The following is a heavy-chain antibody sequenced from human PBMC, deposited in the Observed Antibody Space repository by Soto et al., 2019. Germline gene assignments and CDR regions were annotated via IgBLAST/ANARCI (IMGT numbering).Heavy chain of an antibody. CDR1: GGSISSSSYY. CDR3: ASVQAVHFLSSTNFDI. D-gene: IGHD3-3*02. J-gene: IGHJ3*02. Sequence: PSETLSLTCTVSGGSISSSSYYWGWIRQPPGKGLEWIGSIYYSGSTYYNPSLKSRVTISVDTSKNQFSLKLSSVTAADTAVYYCASVQAVHFLSSTNFDIWGQGTMVTVSS. CDR2: IYYSGST. V-gene: IGHV4-39*01.